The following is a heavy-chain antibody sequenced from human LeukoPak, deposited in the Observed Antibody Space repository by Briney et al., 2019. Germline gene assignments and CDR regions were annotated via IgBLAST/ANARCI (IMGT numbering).Heavy chain of an antibody. V-gene: IGHV3-23*01. CDR1: GFTFSSYG. Sequence: HPGGSLRLSCAASGFTFSSYGMSWVRQAPGKGLEWVSGISGSGGSTYYADSVKGRFTISRDNSKNTLYLQMNSLRAEDTAVYYCAKFVVVAAPAFDIWGQGTMVTVSS. J-gene: IGHJ3*02. CDR3: AKFVVVAAPAFDI. CDR2: ISGSGGST. D-gene: IGHD2-15*01.